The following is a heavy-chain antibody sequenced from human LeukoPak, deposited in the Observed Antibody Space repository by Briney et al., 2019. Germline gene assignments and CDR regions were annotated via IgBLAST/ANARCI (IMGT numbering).Heavy chain of an antibody. CDR2: IYYSGST. Sequence: SSETLSLTCTVSGGSISSGGYYWSWIRQHPGKGLEWIGYIYYSGSTYYNPSLKSRVTISVDTSKNQFSLKLSSVTAADTAVYYCGGGSSWPGNFDYWGQGTLVTVSS. CDR1: GGSISSGGYY. V-gene: IGHV4-31*03. CDR3: GGGSSWPGNFDY. D-gene: IGHD6-13*01. J-gene: IGHJ4*02.